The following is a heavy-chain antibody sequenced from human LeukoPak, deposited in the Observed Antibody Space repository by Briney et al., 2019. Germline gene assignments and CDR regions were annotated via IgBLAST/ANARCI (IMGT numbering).Heavy chain of an antibody. V-gene: IGHV3-21*01. Sequence: GGSLRLSCAASGFTFSRYSMNWVRRAPGKGLEWVSSISSSSSNMYYADSVKGRFTISRDNSKSTLYLQMNSLRAEDTAVYYCARDRGSGLDYWGQGTLVTVSS. D-gene: IGHD3-10*01. CDR3: ARDRGSGLDY. J-gene: IGHJ4*02. CDR2: ISSSSSNM. CDR1: GFTFSRYS.